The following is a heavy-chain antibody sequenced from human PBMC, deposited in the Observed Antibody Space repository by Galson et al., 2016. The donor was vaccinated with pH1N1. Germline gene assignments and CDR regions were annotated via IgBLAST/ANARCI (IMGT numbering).Heavy chain of an antibody. J-gene: IGHJ6*03. CDR1: GFSFSSYW. V-gene: IGHV3-7*01. CDR3: ARDGNVCSGRGDSYYYYTDV. CDR2: IKEDGSER. Sequence: SLRLSCAASGFSFSSYWMSWVRQAPGKGLEWVANIKEDGSERYYVDSVKGRFTISRDNAKKTLYLQMNSLRAEDTAEYYCARDGNVCSGRGDSYYYYTDVWGKGTTVIVSS. D-gene: IGHD2-15*01.